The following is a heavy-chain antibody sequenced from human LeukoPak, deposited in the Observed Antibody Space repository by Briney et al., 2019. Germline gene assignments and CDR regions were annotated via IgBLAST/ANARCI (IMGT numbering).Heavy chain of an antibody. CDR2: IYSGGRT. CDR1: GFTVSSKY. V-gene: IGHV3-53*05. CDR3: AKDTSPTYYYDSSGYYPSYFDY. D-gene: IGHD3-22*01. J-gene: IGHJ4*02. Sequence: GGSLRLSCAASGFTVSSKYMSWVRQGPGKGLEWVSVIYSGGRTYYADSVKGRFTISRDNAKNSLYLQMNSLRAEDTALYYCAKDTSPTYYYDSSGYYPSYFDYWGQGTLVTVSS.